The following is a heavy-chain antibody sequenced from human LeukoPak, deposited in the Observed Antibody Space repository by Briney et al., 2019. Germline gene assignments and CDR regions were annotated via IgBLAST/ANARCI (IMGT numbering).Heavy chain of an antibody. D-gene: IGHD5-12*01. CDR1: GFTVSGTH. CDR3: ARVRYSGYVHYVDY. J-gene: IGHJ4*02. V-gene: IGHV3-7*01. CDR2: IKQDGSEK. Sequence: GGSLRLSCSASGFTVSGTHMSWVRQAPGKGLEWVANIKQDGSEKYYVDSVKGRFTISRDNAKNSLYLQMNSLRAEDTAVYYCARVRYSGYVHYVDYWGQGTLVTVSS.